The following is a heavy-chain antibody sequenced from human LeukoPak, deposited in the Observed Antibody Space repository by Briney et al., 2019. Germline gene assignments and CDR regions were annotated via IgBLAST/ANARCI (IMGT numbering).Heavy chain of an antibody. CDR2: ISYDGSNK. Sequence: GGSLRLSCAASGFTFSTYGMHWVRQAPGKGLEWVAVISYDGSNKYYADSVKGRFTISRDNSKNTLYLQMNSLRAEDTAVYYCAKPNSYGYYYYFDYWGQGTLVTVSS. CDR1: GFTFSTYG. V-gene: IGHV3-30*18. CDR3: AKPNSYGYYYYFDY. J-gene: IGHJ4*02. D-gene: IGHD5-18*01.